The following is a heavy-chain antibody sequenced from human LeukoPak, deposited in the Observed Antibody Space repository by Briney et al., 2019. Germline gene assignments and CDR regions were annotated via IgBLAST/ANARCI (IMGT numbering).Heavy chain of an antibody. D-gene: IGHD2-15*01. J-gene: IGHJ4*02. Sequence: AASVKVSCKASGYSFTYYPLNWVRQAPGQGLEWMGWISTSTGNPTYAQGFTGRFVFSLDTSVSTAYLQISNLKADDTAVYYCARGSGGLIEDFWGQGTLVTVSS. CDR3: ARGSGGLIEDF. CDR2: ISTSTGNP. V-gene: IGHV7-4-1*02. CDR1: GYSFTYYP.